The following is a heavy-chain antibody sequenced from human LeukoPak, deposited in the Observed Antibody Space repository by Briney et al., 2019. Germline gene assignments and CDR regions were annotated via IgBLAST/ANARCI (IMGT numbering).Heavy chain of an antibody. J-gene: IGHJ5*02. CDR1: GGSFSGYY. V-gene: IGHV4-34*01. CDR2: INHSGST. CDR3: ARGHAYYYDSSGYYFQDWFDP. D-gene: IGHD3-22*01. Sequence: SETLSLTCAVYGGSFSGYYWSWIHQPPGKGLEWIGEINHSGSTNYNPSLKSRVTISVDTSKNQFSLKLSSVTAADTAVYYCARGHAYYYDSSGYYFQDWFDPWGQGTLVTVSS.